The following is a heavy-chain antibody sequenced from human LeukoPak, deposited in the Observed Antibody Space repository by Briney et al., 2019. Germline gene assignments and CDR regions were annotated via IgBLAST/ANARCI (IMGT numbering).Heavy chain of an antibody. V-gene: IGHV4-39*07. CDR3: ARGYCSGGSCYSYYYYNYMDV. CDR1: GGSISSGSYY. J-gene: IGHJ6*03. Sequence: KPSETLSLTCTVSGGSISSGSYYWGWIRQPPGKGLEWIGSIHYSGSTSYNPSLKSRVTISVDTSKNQFSLKLSSVTAADTAVYYCARGYCSGGSCYSYYYYNYMDVWGKGTTVTVSS. CDR2: IHYSGST. D-gene: IGHD2-15*01.